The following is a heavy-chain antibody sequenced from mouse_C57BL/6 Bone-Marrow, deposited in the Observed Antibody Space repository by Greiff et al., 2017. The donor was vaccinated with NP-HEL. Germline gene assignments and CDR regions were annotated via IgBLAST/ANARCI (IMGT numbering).Heavy chain of an antibody. CDR2: LSYSGST. CDR1: GYSITSDY. D-gene: IGHD3-3*01. V-gene: IGHV3-8*01. CDR3: ARGTTVGLYAMDY. Sequence: VQLKESGPGLAKPSQTLSLTCSVTGYSITSDYWNWLRKFPGNKLEYMGYLSYSGSTYYNPSLKSRISIPRDTSKNQYNLQLNSVTTEDTATYYCARGTTVGLYAMDYWGQGTSVTVSS. J-gene: IGHJ4*01.